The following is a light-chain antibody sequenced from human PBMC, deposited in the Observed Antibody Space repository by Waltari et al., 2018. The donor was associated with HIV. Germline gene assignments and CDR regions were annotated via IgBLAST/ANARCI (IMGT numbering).Light chain of an antibody. Sequence: QSALTQPRSVSGSPGQSVTISCTGTSSDVGAYDYVSWYQQYPGKAPKVILYGVTKLPSGIPDRFYGSKSGCTASLTLSGPQAEDEADYFCSSYAGRYTVVFGGGTKLTVL. CDR2: GVT. J-gene: IGLJ2*01. CDR1: SSDVGAYDY. CDR3: SSYAGRYTVV. V-gene: IGLV2-11*01.